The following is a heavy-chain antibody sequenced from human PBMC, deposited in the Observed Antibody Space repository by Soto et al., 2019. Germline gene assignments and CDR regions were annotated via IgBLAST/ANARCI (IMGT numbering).Heavy chain of an antibody. CDR1: GGSISSYY. CDR3: ARRRYSSSWYLDY. J-gene: IGHJ4*02. Sequence: SETLSLTCTVSGGSISSYYWSWIRQPPGKGLEWIGYIYYSGSTNYNPSLKSRVTISVDTSKNQFSLKLSSVAAADTAVYYCARRRYSSSWYLDYWGQGTLVTVSS. D-gene: IGHD6-13*01. V-gene: IGHV4-59*08. CDR2: IYYSGST.